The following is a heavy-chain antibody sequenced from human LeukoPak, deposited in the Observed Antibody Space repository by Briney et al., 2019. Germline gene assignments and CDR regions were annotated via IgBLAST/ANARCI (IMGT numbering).Heavy chain of an antibody. D-gene: IGHD1-1*01. Sequence: SLTLSLTCAVSGGSISSGGYSWSWIRQPPGKGLEWIGYIYHSGSTYYNPSLKSRVTISVDRSKNQFSLKLSSVTAADTAVHYGARLERAPPPQKDAFDIWGKGTMVTVSS. CDR1: GGSISSGGYS. CDR3: ARLERAPPPQKDAFDI. V-gene: IGHV4-30-2*01. J-gene: IGHJ3*02. CDR2: IYHSGST.